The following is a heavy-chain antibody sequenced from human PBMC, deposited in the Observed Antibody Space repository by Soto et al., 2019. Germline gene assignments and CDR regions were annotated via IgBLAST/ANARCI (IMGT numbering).Heavy chain of an antibody. CDR1: GYTFTIYG. CDR2: ISPDNGNT. V-gene: IGHV1-18*01. Sequence: QVQLVQSGGEVKKPGASVKVSCKASGYTFTIYGINWVRQAPGQGLEWMGWISPDNGNTNYAQKLQGRVTMTTDTSTSTAYMELRSLRSDVTAVYYCARALGYSGYAGMDVWGQGTTVTVSS. D-gene: IGHD5-12*01. J-gene: IGHJ6*02. CDR3: ARALGYSGYAGMDV.